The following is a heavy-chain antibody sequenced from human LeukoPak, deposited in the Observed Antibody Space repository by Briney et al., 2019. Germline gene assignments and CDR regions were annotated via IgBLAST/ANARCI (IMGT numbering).Heavy chain of an antibody. Sequence: SETLSLTCAVSGGSISSGGYAWSWIRQPPGKGLEWIGYIYHSGSTYYNPSLKSRVTISVDRSKNQFSLKLSSVTAADTAVYCCARERSRIGYCSGGSCYSDYGGLNIRLNNWFDPWGQGTLVTVSS. CDR2: IYHSGST. V-gene: IGHV4-30-2*01. CDR3: ARERSRIGYCSGGSCYSDYGGLNIRLNNWFDP. J-gene: IGHJ5*02. D-gene: IGHD2-15*01. CDR1: GGSISSGGYA.